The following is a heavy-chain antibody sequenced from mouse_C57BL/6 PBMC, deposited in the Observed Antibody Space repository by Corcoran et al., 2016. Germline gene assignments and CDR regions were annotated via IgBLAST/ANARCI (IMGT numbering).Heavy chain of an antibody. CDR3: ARWVYYGSSLYYFDY. V-gene: IGHV1-80*01. CDR2: IYPGDGDT. CDR1: GYAFSSYW. D-gene: IGHD1-1*01. Sequence: QVQLQQSGAELVKPGASVKISCKASGYAFSSYWMNWVKQRPGKGLEWIGQIYPGDGDTNYNGKFKGKATLTADKSSSTAYMQLRSLTSEDSAVYFCARWVYYGSSLYYFDYWGQGTTLTVSS. J-gene: IGHJ2*01.